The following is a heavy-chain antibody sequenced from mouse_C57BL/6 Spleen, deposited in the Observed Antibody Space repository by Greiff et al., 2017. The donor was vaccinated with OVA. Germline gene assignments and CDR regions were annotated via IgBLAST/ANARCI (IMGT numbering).Heavy chain of an antibody. CDR1: GYTFTDYY. CDR2: INPNNGGT. J-gene: IGHJ2*01. V-gene: IGHV1-26*01. CDR3: ARQENSNFDY. D-gene: IGHD2-5*01. Sequence: VQLQQSGPELVKPGASVKISCKASGYTFTDYYMNWVKQSHGKSLEWIGDINPNNGGTSYNQKFKGKATLTVDKSSSTAYMELRSLTSEDSAVYYCARQENSNFDYWGQGTTLTVSS.